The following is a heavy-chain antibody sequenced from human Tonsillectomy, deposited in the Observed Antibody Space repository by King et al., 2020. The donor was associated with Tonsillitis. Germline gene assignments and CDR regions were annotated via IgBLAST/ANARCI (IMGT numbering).Heavy chain of an antibody. CDR2: ISYDGSNK. Sequence: QLVQSGGGVVQPGRSLRLSCAASGFTFSNYAMHWVRQAPGKGLEWVAIISYDGSNKYYADSVKGRFTISRDNSKNTFYLQMNSLRAEDTAVYYCARDRCSWAAAGTGCYYGMDVWGQGTTVTVSS. D-gene: IGHD6-13*01. J-gene: IGHJ6*02. V-gene: IGHV3-30*04. CDR1: GFTFSNYA. CDR3: ARDRCSWAAAGTGCYYGMDV.